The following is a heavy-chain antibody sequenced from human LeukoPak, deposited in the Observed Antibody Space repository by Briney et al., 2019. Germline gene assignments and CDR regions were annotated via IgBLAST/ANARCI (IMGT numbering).Heavy chain of an antibody. V-gene: IGHV3-33*03. CDR2: IYFDGSKK. CDR3: AKTTIAAVGAHFDH. J-gene: IGHJ4*02. Sequence: GSLRLSCLASGFPFPTYGMHWVRHAPGKGLEWVALIYFDGSKKYYADSVKGRFTISRDNSNNTLYLEMNRLRVEDTAIYYCAKTTIAAVGAHFDHWGQGDLVTVSS. CDR1: GFPFPTYG. D-gene: IGHD6-13*01.